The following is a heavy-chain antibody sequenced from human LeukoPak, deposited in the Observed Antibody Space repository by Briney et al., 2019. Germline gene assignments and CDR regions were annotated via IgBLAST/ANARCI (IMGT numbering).Heavy chain of an antibody. CDR3: ARGGSWSWDN. V-gene: IGHV3-7*01. J-gene: IGHJ4*02. CDR1: GFTFSTYW. CDR2: IKPDGSEK. Sequence: GGSLRLSCAASGFTFSTYWMHWVRQAPGKGLEWVAIIKPDGSEKFYADSVRGRFTISRDNARNSLYLQMNSLRADDTAVYYCARGGSWSWDNWGQGTLVTVSS. D-gene: IGHD2-8*02.